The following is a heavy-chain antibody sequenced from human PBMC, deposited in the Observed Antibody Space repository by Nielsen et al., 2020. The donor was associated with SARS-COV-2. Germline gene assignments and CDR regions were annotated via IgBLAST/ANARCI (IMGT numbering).Heavy chain of an antibody. Sequence: GESLKISCAASGFTFSIYATSWVRQAPGKGLEWVSGISGGGGSTYYADSVKGRFTISRDNSKNTVYMQMNSLRVEDTAVYYCARDLRYSSGRPFDYWGQGTLVTVSS. CDR1: GFTFSIYA. J-gene: IGHJ4*02. D-gene: IGHD6-19*01. V-gene: IGHV3-23*01. CDR2: ISGGGGST. CDR3: ARDLRYSSGRPFDY.